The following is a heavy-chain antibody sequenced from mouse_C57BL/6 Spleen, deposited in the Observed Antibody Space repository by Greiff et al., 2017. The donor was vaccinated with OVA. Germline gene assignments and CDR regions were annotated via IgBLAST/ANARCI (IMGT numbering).Heavy chain of an antibody. Sequence: QVQLQQSGAELVRPGASVTLSCKASGYTFTDYEMHWVKQTPVHGLEWIGAIDPETGGTAYNQKFKGKAILTADKSSSTAYMELRSLTSEDSAVYYCTRRRVQTPMDYWGQGTSVTVSS. CDR3: TRRRVQTPMDY. V-gene: IGHV1-15*01. CDR1: GYTFTDYE. J-gene: IGHJ4*01. CDR2: IDPETGGT.